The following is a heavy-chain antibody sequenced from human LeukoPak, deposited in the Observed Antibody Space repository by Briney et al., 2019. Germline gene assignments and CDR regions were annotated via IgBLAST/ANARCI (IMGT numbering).Heavy chain of an antibody. V-gene: IGHV4-31*03. CDR3: ARVWGGGTYYFDY. Sequence: PSETLSLTCTVSGGSISSGGYYWSWIRQHPGKGLEWIGYIYYSGSTYYNPSLKSRATISVDTSKNQFSLKLSSVTAADTAVYYCARVWGGGTYYFDYWGQGTLVTVSS. J-gene: IGHJ4*02. CDR1: GGSISSGGYY. CDR2: IYYSGST. D-gene: IGHD4-23*01.